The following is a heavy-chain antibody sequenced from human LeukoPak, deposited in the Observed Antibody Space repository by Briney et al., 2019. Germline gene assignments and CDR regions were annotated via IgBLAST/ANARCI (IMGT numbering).Heavy chain of an antibody. D-gene: IGHD2-2*01. J-gene: IGHJ6*03. V-gene: IGHV1-18*01. CDR2: ISAYNGNT. CDR3: ASGRRSPVVVPAASSFPYYYYYMDV. Sequence: ASVKVSCKGSGYTFTSYGISWVRQAPGQGLEWMGWISAYNGNTNYAQKLQGRVTMTTDTSTSTAYMELRSLRSDDTAVYYCASGRRSPVVVPAASSFPYYYYYMDVWGKGTTVTVSS. CDR1: GYTFTSYG.